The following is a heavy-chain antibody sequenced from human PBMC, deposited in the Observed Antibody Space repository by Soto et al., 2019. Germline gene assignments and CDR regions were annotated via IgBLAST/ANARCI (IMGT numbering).Heavy chain of an antibody. Sequence: GGSLRLSCAASGFTVSSHYMSWVRQGPGKGLEWVSVIYKGGSTYYADSVKGRFTVSRDNSKNTVFLQMNSLRAEDTAVYYCASTWDSATYYYFDYWGQGTLVTVSS. D-gene: IGHD1-26*01. CDR2: IYKGGST. CDR1: GFTVSSHY. V-gene: IGHV3-53*01. J-gene: IGHJ4*02. CDR3: ASTWDSATYYYFDY.